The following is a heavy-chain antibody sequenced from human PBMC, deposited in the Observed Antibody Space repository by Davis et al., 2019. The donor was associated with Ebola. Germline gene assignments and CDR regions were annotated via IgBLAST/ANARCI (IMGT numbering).Heavy chain of an antibody. CDR1: RYTFTSYG. Sequence: ASVPVSRLASRYTFTSYGISWVRQAPGQGLEWMGWISAYNGNTNYAQKLQGRVTMTTDTSTSTAYMELSSLRSEDTAVYYCARADYGSYFYLYGWDVWGQGTSVTVSS. V-gene: IGHV1-18*01. CDR2: ISAYNGNT. CDR3: ARADYGSYFYLYGWDV. J-gene: IGHJ6*02. D-gene: IGHD3-16*01.